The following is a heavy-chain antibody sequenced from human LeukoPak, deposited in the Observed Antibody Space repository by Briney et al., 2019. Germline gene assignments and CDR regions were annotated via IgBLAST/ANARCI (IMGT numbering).Heavy chain of an antibody. CDR1: GYTFTGYY. Sequence: ASVKVSCKASGYTFTGYYMHWVRQAPGQGLEWMGWINPNSGGTNYAQKFQGRVTMTRDTSISTAYIELSRLRSDDTAVYYCARNSPVHLSSSWYFDYWGQGTLVTVSS. V-gene: IGHV1-2*02. D-gene: IGHD6-13*01. CDR2: INPNSGGT. CDR3: ARNSPVHLSSSWYFDY. J-gene: IGHJ4*02.